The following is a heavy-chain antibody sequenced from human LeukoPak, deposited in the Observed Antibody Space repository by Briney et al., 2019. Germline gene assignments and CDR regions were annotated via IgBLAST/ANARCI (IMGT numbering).Heavy chain of an antibody. CDR2: IYYSSGST. D-gene: IGHD2-2*01. CDR1: GDSISSSTYY. CDR3: ARGRKRLVVPAAHIPYYYYYMDV. V-gene: IGHV4-39*07. Sequence: PSETLSLTCTVSGDSISSSTYYWGWIRQPPGKGLEWIGTIYYSSGSTYYNPSLKSRVTISVDTSKNQFSLKLSSVTAADTAVYYCARGRKRLVVPAAHIPYYYYYMDVWGKGTTVTVSS. J-gene: IGHJ6*03.